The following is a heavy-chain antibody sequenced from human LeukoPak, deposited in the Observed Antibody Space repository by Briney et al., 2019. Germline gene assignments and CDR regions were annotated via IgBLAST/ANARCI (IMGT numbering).Heavy chain of an antibody. CDR3: AWASWTSTADAVC. CDR2: ISGSGGST. Sequence: GGSLRLSCAASGFTFSSYAMSWVRQAPGKGLEWVSAISGSGGSTYYADSVKGRFTLSRDDSRNTVYLQLNNLRVEDTAIYYCAWASWTSTADAVCWGQGTQVTVSS. CDR1: GFTFSSYA. J-gene: IGHJ4*02. D-gene: IGHD3/OR15-3a*01. V-gene: IGHV3-23*01.